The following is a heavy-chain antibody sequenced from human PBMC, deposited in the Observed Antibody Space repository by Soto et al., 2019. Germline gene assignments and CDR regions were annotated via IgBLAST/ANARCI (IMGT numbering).Heavy chain of an antibody. CDR3: ARLGYSSYYYGMDV. CDR2: IYYSGST. J-gene: IGHJ6*02. D-gene: IGHD6-13*01. CDR1: GGSISSSSYY. V-gene: IGHV4-39*01. Sequence: SETLSLTCTVSGGSISSSSYYWGWILQPPGKGLEWIGSIYYSGSTYYNPSLKSRVTISVDTSKNQFSLKLSSVTAADTAVYYCARLGYSSYYYGMDVWGQGTTVTVSS.